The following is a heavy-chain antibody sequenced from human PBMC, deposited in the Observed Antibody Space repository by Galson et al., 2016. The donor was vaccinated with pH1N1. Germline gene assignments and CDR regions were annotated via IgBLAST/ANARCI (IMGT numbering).Heavy chain of an antibody. J-gene: IGHJ5*02. CDR1: GFTFSSFG. CDR3: AKAAEFCRGGSCYANWFDP. Sequence: SLRLSCAASGFTFSSFGMHWVRQAPGKGLEWVAVISYDGRNEYYADSVKGRFALSRDNSKNTQYMQMNSLRPEDTAMYYCAKAAEFCRGGSCYANWFDPWGQGTLVTVSS. D-gene: IGHD2-15*01. CDR2: ISYDGRNE. V-gene: IGHV3-30*18.